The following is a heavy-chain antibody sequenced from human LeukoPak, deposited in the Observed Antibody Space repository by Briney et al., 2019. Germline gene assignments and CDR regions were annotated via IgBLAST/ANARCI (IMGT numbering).Heavy chain of an antibody. D-gene: IGHD3-10*01. CDR2: INHSGST. CDR1: GGSISSSSYY. V-gene: IGHV4-39*07. CDR3: ARGPHHYGSGSYVMDY. J-gene: IGHJ4*02. Sequence: SETLSLTCTVSGGSISSSSYYWGWIRQPPGKGLEWIGEINHSGSTNYNPSLKSRVTISVDTSKNQFSLKLSSVTAADTAVYYCARGPHHYGSGSYVMDYWGQGTLVTVSS.